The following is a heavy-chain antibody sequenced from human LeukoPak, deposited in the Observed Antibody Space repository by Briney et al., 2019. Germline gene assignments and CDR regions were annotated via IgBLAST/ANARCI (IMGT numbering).Heavy chain of an antibody. D-gene: IGHD1-26*01. CDR1: GFTFSSYG. CDR3: ARIVGSVETPGSDY. Sequence: GGSLRLSCAASGFTFSSYGMHWVRQAPGKGLEGGAVISYDGSNKYYADSVKGRFTISRDNSKNTLYLQMNSLRAEDTAVYYCARIVGSVETPGSDYWGQGTLVTVSS. CDR2: ISYDGSNK. V-gene: IGHV3-30*03. J-gene: IGHJ4*02.